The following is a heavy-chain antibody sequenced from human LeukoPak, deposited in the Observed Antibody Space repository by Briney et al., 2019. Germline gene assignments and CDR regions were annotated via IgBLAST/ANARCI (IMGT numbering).Heavy chain of an antibody. V-gene: IGHV4-61*09. CDR1: GGSISSGSYY. D-gene: IGHD3-22*01. Sequence: SETLSLTCTVSGGSISSGSYYWSWIRQPAGKGLEWIGHIYTRGSTNYNPSRKSRVTISVDTSKNQFSLKLSSVTAADTAVYFCARGPYSYDSSGAFDIWGQGTMVTVSS. CDR3: ARGPYSYDSSGAFDI. J-gene: IGHJ3*02. CDR2: IYTRGST.